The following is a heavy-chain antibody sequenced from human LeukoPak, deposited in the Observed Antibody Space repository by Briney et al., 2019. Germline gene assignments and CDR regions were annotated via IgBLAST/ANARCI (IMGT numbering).Heavy chain of an antibody. Sequence: GGSLKLSCAASGFTFSGSAMHWVRQASGKGLEWVGRIRSKANSYATAYAASVKGRFTISRDDSKNTAYLQMNSLKTEDTAVYYCARGGYYYDSRGGTFDIWGQGTMVTVSS. D-gene: IGHD3-22*01. CDR3: ARGGYYYDSRGGTFDI. V-gene: IGHV3-73*01. CDR1: GFTFSGSA. J-gene: IGHJ3*02. CDR2: IRSKANSYAT.